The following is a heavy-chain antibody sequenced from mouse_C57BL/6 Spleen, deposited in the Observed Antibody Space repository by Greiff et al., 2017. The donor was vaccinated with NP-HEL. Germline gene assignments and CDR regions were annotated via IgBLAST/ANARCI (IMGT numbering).Heavy chain of an antibody. Sequence: EVQLQQSGPELVKPGASVKISCKASGYTFTDYYMNWVKQSHGKSLEWIGDINPNNGGTSYNQKFKGKATLTVDKSSSTAYMELRSLTSEDSAVYYCAREEGYDPMDYWGQGTSVTVSS. CDR1: GYTFTDYY. V-gene: IGHV1-26*01. CDR2: INPNNGGT. J-gene: IGHJ4*01. CDR3: AREEGYDPMDY. D-gene: IGHD2-2*01.